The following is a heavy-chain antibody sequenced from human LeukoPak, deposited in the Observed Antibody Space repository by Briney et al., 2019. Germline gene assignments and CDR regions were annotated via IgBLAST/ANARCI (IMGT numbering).Heavy chain of an antibody. D-gene: IGHD6-19*01. V-gene: IGHV4-4*02. J-gene: IGHJ5*02. Sequence: SETLSLTCAVSGGSISSSNWWSWVRQPPGKGLEWIGEIYHSGSTNYNASLKSRVTISVDTSKNQFSLRLSSVTAADTAVYYCARVGGLGSGWYGNWFDPWGQGTLVTVSS. CDR2: IYHSGST. CDR3: ARVGGLGSGWYGNWFDP. CDR1: GGSISSSNW.